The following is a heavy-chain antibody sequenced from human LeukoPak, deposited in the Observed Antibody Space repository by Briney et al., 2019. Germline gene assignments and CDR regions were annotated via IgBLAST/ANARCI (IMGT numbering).Heavy chain of an antibody. CDR2: IPYDGSKK. CDR1: GFTFSSYS. Sequence: GGSLRLSCAASGFTFSSYSMHCVRQPPGGGLEWVAVIPYDGSKKNYTDSLKGRFTISRDNSKNPLYLQMNSLRAEDTAVYYCARDRSVDLDHWGEEPRVSVSS. V-gene: IGHV3-30-3*01. CDR3: ARDRSVDLDH. J-gene: IGHJ4*02.